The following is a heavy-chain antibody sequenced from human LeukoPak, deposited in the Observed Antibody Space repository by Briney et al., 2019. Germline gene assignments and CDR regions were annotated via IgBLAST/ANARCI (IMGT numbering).Heavy chain of an antibody. CDR1: GFTFSSYE. D-gene: IGHD4-11*01. CDR2: ISSSGSTI. Sequence: GGSLRLSCAASGFTFSSYEMNWVRQAPGKGLEWVSYISSSGSTIYYADSVKGRFTISRDNAKNSLYLQMNSLRAEDTAVYYCASPVLQRNSYYYYYMDVWGKGTTVTVSS. V-gene: IGHV3-48*03. J-gene: IGHJ6*03. CDR3: ASPVLQRNSYYYYYMDV.